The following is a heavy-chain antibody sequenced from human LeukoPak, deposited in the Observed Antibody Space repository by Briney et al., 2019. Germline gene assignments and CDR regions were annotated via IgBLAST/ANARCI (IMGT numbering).Heavy chain of an antibody. J-gene: IGHJ4*02. D-gene: IGHD6-6*01. Sequence: SETLSLTCAVYGGSFSGYYWSWIRQPPGKGLEWIGEINHSGSTNYNPSLKSRVTISVDTSKNQSPLKLSSVTAADTAVYYCARDGSSSESYWGPGTLVTVSS. CDR1: GGSFSGYY. V-gene: IGHV4-34*01. CDR2: INHSGST. CDR3: ARDGSSSESY.